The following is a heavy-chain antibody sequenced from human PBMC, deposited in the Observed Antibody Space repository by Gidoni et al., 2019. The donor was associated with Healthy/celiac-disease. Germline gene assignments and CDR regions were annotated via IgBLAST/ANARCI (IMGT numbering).Heavy chain of an antibody. J-gene: IGHJ3*02. CDR3: ARDASEWELLFGFRLFAPDAFDI. V-gene: IGHV1-18*01. CDR1: GYTFTSYG. Sequence: QVQLVQSGAEVKKPGASVKVSCKASGYTFTSYGISWVRPAPGQGLEWMGWISAYNGNTNYAQKLQGRVTMTTDTSTSTAYMELRSLRSDDTAVYYCARDASEWELLFGFRLFAPDAFDIWGQGTMVTVSS. D-gene: IGHD1-26*01. CDR2: ISAYNGNT.